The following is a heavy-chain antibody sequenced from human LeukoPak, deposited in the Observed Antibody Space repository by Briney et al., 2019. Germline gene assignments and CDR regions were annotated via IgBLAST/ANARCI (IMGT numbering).Heavy chain of an antibody. J-gene: IGHJ4*02. V-gene: IGHV4-4*07. CDR3: ASGLEIATIGGIGKYYFDY. D-gene: IGHD5-24*01. CDR1: GGSISSYY. Sequence: SETLSLTCTVSGGSISSYYWSWIRQPAGKGLEWIGRIYTSGSTNYNPSLKSRVTISVDTSKNQFSLKLSSVTAADTAVYYCASGLEIATIGGIGKYYFDYWGQGTLVTVSS. CDR2: IYTSGST.